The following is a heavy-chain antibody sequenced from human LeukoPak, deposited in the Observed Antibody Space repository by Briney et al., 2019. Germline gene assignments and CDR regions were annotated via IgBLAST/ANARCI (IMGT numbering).Heavy chain of an antibody. J-gene: IGHJ4*02. Sequence: GASVTVSCKASGYTFTNNGISWVGQAPGQGLEWMGWISSYNGDTNYAQKLQGRVTMTTDTSTSTAYMELRSLRSDDTAVYYCARDELTGYYTPWHYWGQGTLVTVSS. CDR2: ISSYNGDT. CDR1: GYTFTNNG. D-gene: IGHD3-9*01. CDR3: ARDELTGYYTPWHY. V-gene: IGHV1-18*01.